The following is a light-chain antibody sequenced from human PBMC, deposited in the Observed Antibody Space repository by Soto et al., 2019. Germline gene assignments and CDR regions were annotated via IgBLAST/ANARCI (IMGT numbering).Light chain of an antibody. J-gene: IGKJ4*01. CDR3: QEYSNWPPLT. V-gene: IGKV3-15*01. Sequence: EIVMTQSPATLYVSPGERATLSCRASQSVRSNLAWYQQKPGQAPRLLIYGASTRATGIPARFSGSGSGTEFALTISSLQSEDFAVYYCQEYSNWPPLTFGGGTTVEIK. CDR2: GAS. CDR1: QSVRSN.